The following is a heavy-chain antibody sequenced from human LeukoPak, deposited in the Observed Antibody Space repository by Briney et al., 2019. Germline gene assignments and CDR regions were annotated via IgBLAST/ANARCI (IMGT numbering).Heavy chain of an antibody. CDR3: ARDLDIVVVPESWFYP. CDR2: ISSSSKYI. Sequence: GGSLRLSCAASGFTFSTYSMNWVRQAPGRGLEWVSSISSSSKYIYYADSVKGRFTISRDDAKNSLSLQMNSLRAEDTAVYYCARDLDIVVVPESWFYPWGKGPLVTVSP. J-gene: IGHJ5*02. D-gene: IGHD2-2*03. V-gene: IGHV3-21*01. CDR1: GFTFSTYS.